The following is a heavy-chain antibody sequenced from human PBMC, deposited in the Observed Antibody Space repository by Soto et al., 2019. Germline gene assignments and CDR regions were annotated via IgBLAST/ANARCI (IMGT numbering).Heavy chain of an antibody. J-gene: IGHJ4*02. CDR1: GFTFSSFG. D-gene: IGHD5-18*01. CDR3: AKETERGYSSGSTYYFDY. Sequence: QVQLVESGGGVVQPGRSLRLSCAASGFTFSSFGMHWVRQAPGKGLEWVAVISYDGSNKYYADSVKGRFTISRDNSKNTLYLQVNSVGAEGTAVYYCAKETERGYSSGSTYYFDYWGQGTLVTVSS. V-gene: IGHV3-30*18. CDR2: ISYDGSNK.